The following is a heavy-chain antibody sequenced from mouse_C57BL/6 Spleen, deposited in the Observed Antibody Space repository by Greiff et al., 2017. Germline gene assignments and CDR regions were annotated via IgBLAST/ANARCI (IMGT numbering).Heavy chain of an antibody. D-gene: IGHD2-2*01. J-gene: IGHJ4*01. Sequence: EVKLVQSGPELVKPGASVKISCKASGYSFTGYYMHWVKQSSEKGLEWIGEINPSTGGTSYNQKFKGKATLTVDKSSSTAYMQLKSLTSEDSAVYDCARGGYDEGGYAMDYWGQGTSVTVSS. CDR1: GYSFTGYY. CDR2: INPSTGGT. V-gene: IGHV1-43*01. CDR3: ARGGYDEGGYAMDY.